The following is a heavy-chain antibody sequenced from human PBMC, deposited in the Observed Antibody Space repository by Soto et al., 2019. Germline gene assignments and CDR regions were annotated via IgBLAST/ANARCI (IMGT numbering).Heavy chain of an antibody. Sequence: DVQLVESGGGLVRPGGSLRLSCAASGFTFNIYSMNWVRQAPGKGLEWVSYISSSSSTIYHADTVKSRFTISRDNAKNSLYLQMNSLRAEDTAVYYCVRIGGRSPGDYWGQGTLVTVSS. V-gene: IGHV3-48*01. CDR3: VRIGGRSPGDY. J-gene: IGHJ4*02. CDR1: GFTFNIYS. CDR2: ISSSSSTI.